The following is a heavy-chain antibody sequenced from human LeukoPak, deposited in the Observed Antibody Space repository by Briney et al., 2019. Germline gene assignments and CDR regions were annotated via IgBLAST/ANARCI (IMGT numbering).Heavy chain of an antibody. J-gene: IGHJ4*02. CDR2: ICSSGSTI. Sequence: GGSLTLSCAASGFTLSSHEMNWVRQAPGKGLEWVSYICSSGSTIYNADSVKGRFTVSRENAKNSLYLQMNSRGAEDTAVYYCARGGSSPSCLDYWGQGTLVTVSS. D-gene: IGHD2-2*01. CDR3: ARGGSSPSCLDY. V-gene: IGHV3-48*03. CDR1: GFTLSSHE.